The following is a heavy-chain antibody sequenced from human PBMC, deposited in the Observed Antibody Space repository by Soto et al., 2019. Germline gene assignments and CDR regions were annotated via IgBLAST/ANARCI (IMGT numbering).Heavy chain of an antibody. CDR3: AKCMQAYWNYDAHHI. CDR2: ITGSAGTT. Sequence: GGSLRLSCAASGFTFSSYSMTWVRQAPGKGLEWVAHITGSAGTTYYADSVKGRFTISRDTSRNTVYLQMNSLRAEDTALYYCAKCMQAYWNYDAHHIWGQGTMVTVSS. J-gene: IGHJ3*02. V-gene: IGHV3-23*01. D-gene: IGHD2-8*01. CDR1: GFTFSSYS.